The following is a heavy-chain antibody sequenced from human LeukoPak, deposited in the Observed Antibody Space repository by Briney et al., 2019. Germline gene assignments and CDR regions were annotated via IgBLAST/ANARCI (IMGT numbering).Heavy chain of an antibody. Sequence: SETLSLTCAVSGGSISSSNWWSWVRQPPGKGLEWIGEINHSGSTNYNPSLKSRVTISVDTSKNQFSLKLSSVTAADTAVYYCARVGRYYYGSGSYFGYYYYMDVWGKGTTVTVSS. CDR1: GGSISSSNW. V-gene: IGHV4-4*02. J-gene: IGHJ6*03. CDR3: ARVGRYYYGSGSYFGYYYYMDV. CDR2: INHSGST. D-gene: IGHD3-10*01.